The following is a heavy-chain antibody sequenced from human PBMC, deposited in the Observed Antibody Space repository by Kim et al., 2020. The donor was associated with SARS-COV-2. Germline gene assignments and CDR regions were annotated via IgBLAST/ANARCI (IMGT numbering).Heavy chain of an antibody. V-gene: IGHV3-53*01. CDR1: GFTVSSNY. CDR2: IYSGGST. Sequence: GGSLRLSCAASGFTVSSNYMSWVRQAPGKGLEWVSVIYSGGSTYYADSVKGRFTISRDNSKNTLYLQMNSLRAEDTAVYYCARDGRGEQWLVRQLDAFDIWGQGTMVTVSS. CDR3: ARDGRGEQWLVRQLDAFDI. D-gene: IGHD6-19*01. J-gene: IGHJ3*02.